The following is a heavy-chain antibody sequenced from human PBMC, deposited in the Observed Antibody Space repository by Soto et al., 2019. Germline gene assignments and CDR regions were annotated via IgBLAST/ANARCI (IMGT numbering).Heavy chain of an antibody. D-gene: IGHD2-21*02. V-gene: IGHV3-30*03. CDR1: GFIFSRYG. CDR2: ISYDGGER. J-gene: IGHJ4*02. Sequence: QVQLVESGGGVVQSGGSLRLSCGGSGFIFSRYGMHWVRQAPGKGLEWVTGISYDGGERFYADSVKGRFTISRDNSKNRLDLQMSSLRPEDTAVYYCARELPLYCRGDCNFDFWGQGTLVTVSS. CDR3: ARELPLYCRGDCNFDF.